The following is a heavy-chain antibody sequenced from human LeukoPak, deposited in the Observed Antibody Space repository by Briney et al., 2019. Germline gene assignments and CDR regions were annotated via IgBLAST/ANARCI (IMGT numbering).Heavy chain of an antibody. CDR2: ISVDNGNT. Sequence: ASVKVSCKASGFTFTNYGISWVRQAPGQGLEWMAWISVDNGNTNYIQKLQGSLTLTTDTSTSTAYMELRNLRSDDTAVYYCARDSWARAYDIDYWGQGTLVTVSS. CDR1: GFTFTNYG. CDR3: ARDSWARAYDIDY. D-gene: IGHD5-12*01. J-gene: IGHJ4*02. V-gene: IGHV1-18*01.